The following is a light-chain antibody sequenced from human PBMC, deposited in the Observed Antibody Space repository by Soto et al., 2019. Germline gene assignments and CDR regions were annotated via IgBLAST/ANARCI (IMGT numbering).Light chain of an antibody. V-gene: IGLV1-44*01. Sequence: QSVLTQPTSASGTPGQRVTISCSGSSSNIGSNTVNWYQQLPGTAPKLLIYSNNQRPSGVPDRFSGSKSGTSASLAISGLQSEDEADYYCAAWDDSLNAVFGGGTKVTVL. J-gene: IGLJ2*01. CDR2: SNN. CDR1: SSNIGSNT. CDR3: AAWDDSLNAV.